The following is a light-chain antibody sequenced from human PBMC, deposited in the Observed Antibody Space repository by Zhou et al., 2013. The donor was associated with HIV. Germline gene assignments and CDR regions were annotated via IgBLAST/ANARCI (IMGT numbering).Light chain of an antibody. J-gene: IGKJ2*01. Sequence: DIQMTQSPSTLSASVGDRVTITCRASQSINSWLAWYQQQPGKAPKLLIYKASTLETGVPSRFSGSGSGTEFTLTISSLQPDDFATYYCQQYDNYPYTFGQGTKLEMK. V-gene: IGKV1-5*03. CDR1: QSINSW. CDR2: KAS. CDR3: QQYDNYPYT.